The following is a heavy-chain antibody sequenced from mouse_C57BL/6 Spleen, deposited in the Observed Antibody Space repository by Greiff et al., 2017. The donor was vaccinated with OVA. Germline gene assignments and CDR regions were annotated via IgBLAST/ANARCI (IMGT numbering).Heavy chain of an antibody. Sequence: QVQLQQPGAELVRPGSSVKLSCKASGYTFTSYWMPWVKQRPIQGLEWIGNIDPSDSETHYNQKFKDQATLTVDKSSSTAYMQLSSLTSEDSAVYYGAREGYYGNYFFAYWGQGTLVTVSA. V-gene: IGHV1-52*01. CDR3: AREGYYGNYFFAY. CDR2: IDPSDSET. CDR1: GYTFTSYW. J-gene: IGHJ3*01. D-gene: IGHD2-1*01.